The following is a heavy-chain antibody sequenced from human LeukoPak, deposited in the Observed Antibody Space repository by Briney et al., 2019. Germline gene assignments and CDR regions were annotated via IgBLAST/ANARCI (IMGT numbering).Heavy chain of an antibody. D-gene: IGHD5-24*01. CDR3: ARGSSVEMATISFGY. Sequence: PSETLSLTCTVSGGSISSYYWSWIRQPPGKGLEWIGYIYYSGSTNYNPPLKSRVTISVDTSKNQFSLKLSSVTAADTAVYYCARGSSVEMATISFGYWGQGTLVTVSS. J-gene: IGHJ4*02. V-gene: IGHV4-59*01. CDR1: GGSISSYY. CDR2: IYYSGST.